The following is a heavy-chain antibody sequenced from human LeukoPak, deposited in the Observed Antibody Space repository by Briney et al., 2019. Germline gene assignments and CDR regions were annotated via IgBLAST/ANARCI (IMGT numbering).Heavy chain of an antibody. CDR2: ISFDGSNK. V-gene: IGHV3-30-3*01. CDR1: GFTFSSFA. Sequence: GRSLRLSCAASGFTFSSFAMHWVRQAPGKGLEWVAVISFDGSNKFYADSVKGRFTISRDNSKNTLYLQMNSLRPEDTAVYYCARALSNSGSVLFWGQGTLVTVSS. J-gene: IGHJ4*02. CDR3: ARALSNSGSVLF. D-gene: IGHD6-19*01.